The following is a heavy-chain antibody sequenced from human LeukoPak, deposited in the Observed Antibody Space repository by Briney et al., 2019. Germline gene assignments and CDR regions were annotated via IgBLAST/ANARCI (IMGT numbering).Heavy chain of an antibody. V-gene: IGHV1-8*01. D-gene: IGHD4-11*01. CDR2: MNPNSGNT. CDR3: ARGENFRSTDDVIDY. J-gene: IGHJ4*02. Sequence: AASVKVSCKASGYTFTSYDINWVRQATGQGLEWMGWMNPNSGNTGCAQKFQGRVTMTRNTSISTAYMELSSLRSEDTAVYYCARGENFRSTDDVIDYWGQGTLVTVSS. CDR1: GYTFTSYD.